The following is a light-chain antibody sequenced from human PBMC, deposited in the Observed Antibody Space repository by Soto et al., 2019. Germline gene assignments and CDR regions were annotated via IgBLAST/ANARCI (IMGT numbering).Light chain of an antibody. J-gene: IGKJ1*01. Sequence: EIVLTQSPGTLSLSPGERATLSCRASQSVSSSSLAWYQQKPGQAPRLLIYNTSSRPTGVPDRFSGSGSETDFTLIISTLEPEDFALYYCQQYGSSRPTFGQGTKVEIK. V-gene: IGKV3-20*01. CDR1: QSVSSSS. CDR3: QQYGSSRPT. CDR2: NTS.